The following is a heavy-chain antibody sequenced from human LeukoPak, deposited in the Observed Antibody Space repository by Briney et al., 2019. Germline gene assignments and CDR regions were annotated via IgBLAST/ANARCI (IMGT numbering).Heavy chain of an antibody. CDR3: ARGYVYCSGGSCYSGRFDY. J-gene: IGHJ4*02. V-gene: IGHV1-8*01. CDR1: GYTFTSYD. D-gene: IGHD2-15*01. CDR2: MNPNSGNT. Sequence: ASVKVSCKASGYTFTSYDINWVRQATGQGLEWMGWMNPNSGNTGYAQKFQGRVTMTRSTSISTAYMELSSLRSEDTAVYYCARGYVYCSGGSCYSGRFDYWGQGTLVTVSS.